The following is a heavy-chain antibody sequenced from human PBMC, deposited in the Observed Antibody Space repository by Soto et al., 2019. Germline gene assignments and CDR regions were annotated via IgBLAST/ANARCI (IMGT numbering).Heavy chain of an antibody. V-gene: IGHV3-7*03. Sequence: LRLSCAASGFTFSSYWMSCVRQAPGKGLEWVANIKQDGSEKYYVDSVKGRFTISRDNAKNSLYLQMNSLRAEDTAVYYCARGRGVVVPAAIPNWFDPWGQGTLVTVSS. J-gene: IGHJ5*02. CDR3: ARGRGVVVPAAIPNWFDP. D-gene: IGHD2-2*02. CDR2: IKQDGSEK. CDR1: GFTFSSYW.